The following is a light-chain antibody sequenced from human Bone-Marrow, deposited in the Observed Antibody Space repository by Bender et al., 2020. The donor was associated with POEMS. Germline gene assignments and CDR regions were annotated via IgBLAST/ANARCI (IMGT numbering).Light chain of an antibody. CDR3: SSYTSSTTLV. Sequence: QSVLTQPPSVSGAPVQRVTISCTGSSSNLGSGYDVQWYQQLPGTTPKLLIYGNTNRPSGVPDRFSGSKSGTSASLTISGLQAEDEADYYCSSYTSSTTLVFGGGTKLTVL. V-gene: IGLV1-40*01. J-gene: IGLJ3*02. CDR1: SSNLGSGYD. CDR2: GNT.